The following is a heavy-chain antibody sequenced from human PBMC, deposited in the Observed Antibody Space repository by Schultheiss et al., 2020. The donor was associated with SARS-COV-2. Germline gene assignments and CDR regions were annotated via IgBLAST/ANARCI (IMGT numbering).Heavy chain of an antibody. D-gene: IGHD5-12*01. CDR1: GGSISSYY. J-gene: IGHJ5*02. Sequence: SETLSLTCTVSGGSISSYYWSWIRQPPGKGLEWIGRIYTSGSTNYNPSLKSRVTISVDTSKNQFSLKLSSVTAADTAVYYCARSAIVATIDWFDPWGQGTLVTVSS. CDR2: IYTSGST. CDR3: ARSAIVATIDWFDP. V-gene: IGHV4-4*07.